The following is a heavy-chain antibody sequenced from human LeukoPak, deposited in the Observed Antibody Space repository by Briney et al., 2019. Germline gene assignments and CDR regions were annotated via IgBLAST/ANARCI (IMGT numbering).Heavy chain of an antibody. V-gene: IGHV4-39*07. D-gene: IGHD3-9*01. J-gene: IGHJ5*02. CDR3: ARLTGYSSESWFDP. Sequence: MSSETLSLTCTVSGGSISSSSYYWGWIRQPPGKGLEWIGSIYYSGSTYYNPSLESRVTISVDTSKNQFSLKLSSVTAADTAVYYCARLTGYSSESWFDPWGQGTLVTVSS. CDR2: IYYSGST. CDR1: GGSISSSSYY.